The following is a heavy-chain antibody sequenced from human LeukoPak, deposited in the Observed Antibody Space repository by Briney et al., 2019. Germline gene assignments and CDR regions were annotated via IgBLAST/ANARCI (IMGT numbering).Heavy chain of an antibody. CDR3: ARDYFDSSGSISSIYGLDV. J-gene: IGHJ6*02. CDR2: ISAYNGNT. V-gene: IGHV1-18*01. Sequence: ASVKVSCKASGYTFTSYGISWVRQAPGQGLEWMGWISAYNGNTNYAQKLQGRVTMTRDTSIGTAYMELSSLRSEDTAVYYCARDYFDSSGSISSIYGLDVWGQGTTVIVSS. D-gene: IGHD3-22*01. CDR1: GYTFTSYG.